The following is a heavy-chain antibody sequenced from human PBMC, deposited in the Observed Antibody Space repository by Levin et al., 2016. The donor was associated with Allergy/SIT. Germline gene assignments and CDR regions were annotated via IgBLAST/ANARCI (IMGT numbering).Heavy chain of an antibody. Sequence: VRQMPGKGLEWMGRIDPSDSYTNYSPSFQGHVTISADKSISTAYLQWSSLKASDTAMYYCVRIAAAGMVYIDYWGQGTLVTVSS. CDR3: VRIAAAGMVYIDY. J-gene: IGHJ4*02. CDR2: IDPSDSYT. V-gene: IGHV5-10-1*01. D-gene: IGHD6-13*01.